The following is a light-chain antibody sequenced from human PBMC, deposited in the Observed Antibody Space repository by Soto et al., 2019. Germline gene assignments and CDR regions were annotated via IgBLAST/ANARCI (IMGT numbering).Light chain of an antibody. Sequence: DIQMTQSPSTLSASVGDRVTITCRASQTIDSWLAWYQQRPGKPPNLLIYKASTLASGVPSRFSGSGSGTEFTLTINSLQPDDFATYYCQQYNSYPWTFGQGTKVDIK. J-gene: IGKJ1*01. V-gene: IGKV1-5*03. CDR1: QTIDSW. CDR3: QQYNSYPWT. CDR2: KAS.